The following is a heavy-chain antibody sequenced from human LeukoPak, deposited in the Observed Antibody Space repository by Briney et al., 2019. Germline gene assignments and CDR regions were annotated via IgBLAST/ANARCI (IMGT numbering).Heavy chain of an antibody. Sequence: GGSLRLSCAASGFTFSSYSMNWVRQAPGKGLEWVSSISSSSSYIYYADSVKGRFTISRDNAKNSLYLQMNSLRAEDTAAYYCARGPYYGSGSYPIDYWGQGTLVTVSS. V-gene: IGHV3-21*01. J-gene: IGHJ4*02. CDR3: ARGPYYGSGSYPIDY. CDR2: ISSSSSYI. D-gene: IGHD3-10*01. CDR1: GFTFSSYS.